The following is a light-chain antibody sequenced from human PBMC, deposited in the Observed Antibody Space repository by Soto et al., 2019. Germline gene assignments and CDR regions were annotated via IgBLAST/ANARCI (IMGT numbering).Light chain of an antibody. CDR3: SSYAGSNSVV. CDR2: EVS. CDR1: SSDIGTYNL. V-gene: IGLV2-14*02. J-gene: IGLJ2*01. Sequence: QSALTQPASVSGSPGQSITISCTGTSSDIGTYNLVSWYQHYPGKAPKLMIYEVSKRPSGVPDRFSGSKSGNTASLTVSGLQAEDEADYYCSSYAGSNSVVFGGGTKLTVL.